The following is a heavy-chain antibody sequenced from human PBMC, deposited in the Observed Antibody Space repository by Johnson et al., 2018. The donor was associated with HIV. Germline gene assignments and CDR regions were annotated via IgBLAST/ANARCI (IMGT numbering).Heavy chain of an antibody. V-gene: IGHV3-7*01. Sequence: EQLVESGGGVVQPGRSLRLSCAASGFTFSTFWMSWVRQAPGKGLEWVANIKQDGSEKYYVDSVKGRFTISRDNAKNSLYLQMNNLRAEDTAVYYCARMWFRDAFDIWGQGTMVTVSS. CDR2: IKQDGSEK. CDR3: ARMWFRDAFDI. D-gene: IGHD2-21*01. J-gene: IGHJ3*02. CDR1: GFTFSTFW.